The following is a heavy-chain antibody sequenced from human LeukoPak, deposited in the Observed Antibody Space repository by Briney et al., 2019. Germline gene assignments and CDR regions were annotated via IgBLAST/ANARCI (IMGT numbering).Heavy chain of an antibody. CDR2: TRNKAKSDPT. CDR3: ARSGSSTPADFPSNAVDA. J-gene: IGHJ6*02. Sequence: GGSLRLSYAASGFTCSDHYMDWVRQAPGKGLEWVGRTRNKAKSDPTEYAASVKGRFTVSRDDSRNSLFLQMNSLQSGDTAVYYCARSGSSTPADFPSNAVDAWGQGTTVTVSS. V-gene: IGHV3-72*01. D-gene: IGHD1-26*01. CDR1: GFTCSDHY.